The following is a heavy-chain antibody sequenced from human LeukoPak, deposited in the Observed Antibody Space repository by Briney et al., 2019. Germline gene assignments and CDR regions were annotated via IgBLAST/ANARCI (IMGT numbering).Heavy chain of an antibody. CDR1: GFTFSSYA. CDR2: ISSSSSYI. Sequence: GGSLRLSCAASGFTFSSYAMNWVRQAPGKGLEWVSSISSSSSYIYYADSVRGRFTISRDNAKNSLYLQMNSLRAEDTAVYYCARALVPLRFLEWYRYWGQGTLVTVSS. D-gene: IGHD3-3*01. CDR3: ARALVPLRFLEWYRY. J-gene: IGHJ4*02. V-gene: IGHV3-21*01.